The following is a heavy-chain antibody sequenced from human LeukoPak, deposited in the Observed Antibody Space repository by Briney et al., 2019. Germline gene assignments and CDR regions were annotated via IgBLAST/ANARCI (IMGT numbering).Heavy chain of an antibody. V-gene: IGHV3-13*04. CDR1: GFTSSNYD. CDR2: IGTDDEA. Sequence: PGGSLRLSCAAAGFTSSNYDMHWVRQPTGKGLEWVSVIGTDDEAYYSGSVKGRFTVSRENAKNSLYLEMNNLRAGDTAVYYCARVRAADLPGAFDVWGLGTMVTVSS. J-gene: IGHJ3*01. CDR3: ARVRAADLPGAFDV. D-gene: IGHD1-14*01.